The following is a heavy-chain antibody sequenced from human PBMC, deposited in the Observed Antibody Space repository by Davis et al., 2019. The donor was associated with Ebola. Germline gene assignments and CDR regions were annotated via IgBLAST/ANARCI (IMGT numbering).Heavy chain of an antibody. CDR1: GDSVSISSGG. J-gene: IGHJ6*03. CDR3: VKGWFRAGMDV. V-gene: IGHV6-1*01. CDR2: TYYNSKWYN. Sequence: HSQTLSLTCAVSGDSVSISSGGYNWIRQSPSRGLEWLGRTYYNSKWYNDYAESVKSRITIKPDTSKNQFFLQLNSVTPEDTALYYCVKGWFRAGMDVWGEGTTVNVSS. D-gene: IGHD3-10*01.